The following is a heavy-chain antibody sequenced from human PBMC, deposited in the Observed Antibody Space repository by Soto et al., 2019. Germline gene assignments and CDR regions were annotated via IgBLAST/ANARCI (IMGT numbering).Heavy chain of an antibody. D-gene: IGHD2-15*01. CDR1: GGSISSYY. J-gene: IGHJ6*02. CDR2: IYYSGST. V-gene: IGHV4-59*01. CDR3: ARAGAGYCSGGSCYSDYYYGMDV. Sequence: SETLSLTCTVSGGSISSYYWSWIRQPPGKGLEWIGYIYYSGSTNYNPSLKSRVTISVDTSKNQFSLKLSSVTAADTAVYYCARAGAGYCSGGSCYSDYYYGMDVWGQGTTVTV.